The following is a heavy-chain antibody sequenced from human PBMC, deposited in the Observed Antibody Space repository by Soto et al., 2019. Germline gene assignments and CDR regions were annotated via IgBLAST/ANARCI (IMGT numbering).Heavy chain of an antibody. J-gene: IGHJ4*02. CDR2: IYYSGST. CDR3: ARKDSSGYLFDY. D-gene: IGHD3-22*01. V-gene: IGHV4-31*03. Sequence: SETLSLTCTVSGGSISSGGYYWSWIRQHPGKGLEWIGYIYYSGSTYYNPSLKSRVTISVDTPKNQFSLKLSSVTAADTAVYYCARKDSSGYLFDYWGQGTLVTVSS. CDR1: GGSISSGGYY.